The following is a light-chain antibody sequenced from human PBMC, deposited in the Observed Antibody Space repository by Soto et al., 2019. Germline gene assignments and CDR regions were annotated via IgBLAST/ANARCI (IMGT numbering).Light chain of an antibody. CDR3: ASWDDRLGAVI. CDR2: SNN. Sequence: QSALTQPRSASGTPGQRVFISCSGSSXNIGGTNYAYWYQQLPGAAPKLLMHSNNLRPSGVPERISGSKSGTSASLAISGLRSEDEAVYYCASWDDRLGAVIFGGGTK. CDR1: SXNIGGTNY. V-gene: IGLV1-47*02. J-gene: IGLJ2*01.